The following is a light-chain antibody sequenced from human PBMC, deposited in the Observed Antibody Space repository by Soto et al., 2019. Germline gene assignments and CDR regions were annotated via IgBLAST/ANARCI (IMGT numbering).Light chain of an antibody. J-gene: IGLJ2*01. CDR1: SSDVGGYDS. V-gene: IGLV2-14*03. CDR2: DVS. CDR3: SSYTSSNTLEGI. Sequence: QSALTQPASVSGSPGQSITISCTGISSDVGGYDSVSWYQHHPGKAPKLMIYDVSNRPSGISNRFSGSKSGNTASLTISGLRAEDEADYDSSSYTSSNTLEGIFGGGTKVTVL.